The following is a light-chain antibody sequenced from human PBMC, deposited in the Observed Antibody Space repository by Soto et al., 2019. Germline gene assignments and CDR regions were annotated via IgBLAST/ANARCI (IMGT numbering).Light chain of an antibody. CDR1: QSISSY. V-gene: IGKV3-11*01. J-gene: IGKJ5*01. Sequence: EIVLTQSPATLSLSPGERATLSCRASQSISSYLDWYQQKRGQAPRLLIYDASKMATGIPARFSGSGSGTDVTLTISSREPEDFAVYYCQQRGNFPITFGQGTRLEIK. CDR3: QQRGNFPIT. CDR2: DAS.